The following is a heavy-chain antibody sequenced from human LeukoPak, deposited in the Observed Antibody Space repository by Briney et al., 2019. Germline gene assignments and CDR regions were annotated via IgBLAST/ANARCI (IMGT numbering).Heavy chain of an antibody. CDR2: IRSSGSSI. Sequence: PGGSLRLSCAASGFTFSDYSMSWIRQAPGKGLEWVSYIRSSGSSIYYAGSVKGRLTISRDDAKNSLYMQMNSLRAEDTAVYYCARVDYAGGDYFDYWGQGILVTVSS. CDR1: GFTFSDYS. J-gene: IGHJ4*02. D-gene: IGHD4-17*01. V-gene: IGHV3-11*01. CDR3: ARVDYAGGDYFDY.